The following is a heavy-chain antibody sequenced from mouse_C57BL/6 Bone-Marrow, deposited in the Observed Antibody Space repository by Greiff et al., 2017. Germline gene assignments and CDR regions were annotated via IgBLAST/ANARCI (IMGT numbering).Heavy chain of an antibody. CDR3: ARSYDYADYTMDY. D-gene: IGHD2-4*01. CDR1: GYTFTNYW. J-gene: IGHJ4*01. CDR2: MHPNGGSP. V-gene: IGHV1-64*01. Sequence: QVQLQQPGAELVKPGASVKLSCKASGYTFTNYWMHWVKQRPGQGLEWIGMMHPNGGSPDYNEKFKSEATLSVDKSSRTAYMELSCLTSEDSAVYYCARSYDYADYTMDYWGQGTSVTVSS.